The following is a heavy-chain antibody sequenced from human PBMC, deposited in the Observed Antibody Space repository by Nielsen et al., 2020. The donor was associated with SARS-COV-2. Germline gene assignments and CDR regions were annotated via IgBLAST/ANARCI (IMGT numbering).Heavy chain of an antibody. CDR2: IGTGTDT. CDR3: ARGFHGGFDY. CDR1: GFTFSNFD. Sequence: GESLKISCAASGFTFSNFDMHWVRQTRGKGMGWVSNIGTGTDTYYPGSVKGRFTISRENAKNSLHLQMNSLRAGDTAVYYCARGFHGGFDYWGQGTLVTVSS. V-gene: IGHV3-13*01. J-gene: IGHJ4*02. D-gene: IGHD4-23*01.